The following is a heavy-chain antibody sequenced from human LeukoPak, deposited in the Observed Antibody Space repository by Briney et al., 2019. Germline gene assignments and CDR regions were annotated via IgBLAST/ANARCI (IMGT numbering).Heavy chain of an antibody. Sequence: PWASVQVSRKASGYTFTGYYMHWVRQAPGQGLEWMGRINPNSGGTNYAQKFQGRVTMTRDTSISTAYMELSRLRSDDTAVYYCASLEYQLYGMDVWGQGTTVTVSS. CDR3: ASLEYQLYGMDV. CDR1: GYTFTGYY. CDR2: INPNSGGT. V-gene: IGHV1-2*06. D-gene: IGHD2-2*01. J-gene: IGHJ6*02.